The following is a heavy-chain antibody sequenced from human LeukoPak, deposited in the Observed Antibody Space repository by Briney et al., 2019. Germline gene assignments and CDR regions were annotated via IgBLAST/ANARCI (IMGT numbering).Heavy chain of an antibody. V-gene: IGHV4-4*07. D-gene: IGHD3-22*01. CDR2: IFSSGST. J-gene: IGHJ3*02. CDR1: GGSMTSYY. Sequence: SETLSLTCTVSGGSMTSYYWSWIRQPAGKGLEWIGRIFSSGSTNYNPSLESRVTMSVDTSKSQFSLKLNSVTAADTAVYYCSRDYPYDSGGPMPFDIWGQGTMVTVSS. CDR3: SRDYPYDSGGPMPFDI.